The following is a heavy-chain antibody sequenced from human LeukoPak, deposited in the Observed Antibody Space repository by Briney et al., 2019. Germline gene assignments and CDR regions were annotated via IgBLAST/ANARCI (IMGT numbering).Heavy chain of an antibody. D-gene: IGHD5-18*01. CDR2: MYHGGST. CDR3: ARDRSRGYTYAFDY. V-gene: IGHV4-38-2*02. Sequence: SETLSLTCAVSDYSITSRYWWAWIRQPPGKGLEWIVTMYHGGSTYYNPSLKSRVTISGDTSKNQFSQKLSSVTAADTAVYYCARDRSRGYTYAFDYWGQGTLVTVSS. J-gene: IGHJ4*02. CDR1: DYSITSRYW.